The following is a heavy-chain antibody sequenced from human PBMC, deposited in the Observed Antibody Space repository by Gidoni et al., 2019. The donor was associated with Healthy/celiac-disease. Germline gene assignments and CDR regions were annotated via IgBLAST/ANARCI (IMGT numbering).Heavy chain of an antibody. CDR3: AREGSRFLEWLLSVGDAFDI. CDR1: GFTFSSYR. J-gene: IGHJ3*02. D-gene: IGHD3-3*01. V-gene: IGHV3-21*01. CDR2: VSSSSSYI. Sequence: EVQLVESGGGVVKPGGSLSLSCAASGFTFSSYRMNWVRQAPGKGLEWVSSVSSSSSYIYYADSVKGRFAISRDNAKNSLYLQMNSLRAEDTAVYYCAREGSRFLEWLLSVGDAFDIWGQGTMVTVSS.